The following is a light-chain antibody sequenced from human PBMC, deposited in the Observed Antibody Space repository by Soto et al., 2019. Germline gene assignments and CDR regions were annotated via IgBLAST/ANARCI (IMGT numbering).Light chain of an antibody. V-gene: IGKV1-5*01. CDR3: QQYHLHPPT. Sequence: DIKMNQSPSTLSATVGDRVTITCRASQSISNWLAWYQQKPGKAPKFLIYDASSLESGVPSRFSGSGSGTEFTLTISSLQPDDFATYYCQQYHLHPPTFGGGTKVDIK. CDR2: DAS. J-gene: IGKJ4*01. CDR1: QSISNW.